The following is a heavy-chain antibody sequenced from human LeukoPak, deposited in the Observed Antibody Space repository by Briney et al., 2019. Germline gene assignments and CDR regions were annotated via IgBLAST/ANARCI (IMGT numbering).Heavy chain of an antibody. J-gene: IGHJ4*02. CDR3: VTVTSHSSGYISVTTDY. Sequence: PGGSLRLSCEASGYTYSDFSMSWVRQAPGKGLEWVSSISGSGYTTYYGDSVKGRFTISRDNSKNTLYLQMNSLRDEDTAVYYCVTVTSHSSGYISVTTDYWGQGTLVTVSS. CDR2: ISGSGYTT. D-gene: IGHD3-22*01. V-gene: IGHV3-23*01. CDR1: GYTYSDFS.